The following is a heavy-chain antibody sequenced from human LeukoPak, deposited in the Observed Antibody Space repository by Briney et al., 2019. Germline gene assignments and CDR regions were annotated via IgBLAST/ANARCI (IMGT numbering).Heavy chain of an antibody. CDR3: AMDAAVKDS. D-gene: IGHD4-17*01. CDR1: GFTFSSNW. CDR2: INRDGSTT. J-gene: IGHJ4*02. Sequence: QPGGSLRLSCAASGFTFSSNWMHWVRPAPRKGLVWVSHINRDGSTTYYADSVKGRFTISRDNAKNTLYLQMNSLRAEDTAVYYCAMDAAVKDSWGQGTLVTVSS. V-gene: IGHV3-74*01.